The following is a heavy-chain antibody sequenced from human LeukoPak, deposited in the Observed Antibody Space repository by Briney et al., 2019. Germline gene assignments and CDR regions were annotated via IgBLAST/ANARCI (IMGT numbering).Heavy chain of an antibody. Sequence: GGSLRLSCAASGFTFSSYGMHWVRQAPGKGLEWVAFIRYDGSNKYYADSVKGRFTISRDNSKNTLYLQMNSLRAEDTAVHYSRVAGTAFDIWGQGTMVTVSS. CDR1: GFTFSSYG. CDR2: IRYDGSNK. D-gene: IGHD6-19*01. V-gene: IGHV3-30*02. CDR3: RVAGTAFDI. J-gene: IGHJ3*02.